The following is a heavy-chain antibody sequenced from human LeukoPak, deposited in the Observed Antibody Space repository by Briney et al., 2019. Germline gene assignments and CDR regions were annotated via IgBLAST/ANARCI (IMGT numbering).Heavy chain of an antibody. D-gene: IGHD1-26*01. CDR2: IYTSGST. CDR1: GGSISSGSYY. J-gene: IGHJ5*02. CDR3: ARVQLGRSSEP. V-gene: IGHV4-61*02. Sequence: PSQTLSLTCTVSGGSISSGSYYWSWIRQPAGKGLEWIGRIYTSGSTNYNPSLKSRVTISVDTSKNQFSLKLSSVTAADTAVYYCARVQLGRSSEPWGQGTLVTVSS.